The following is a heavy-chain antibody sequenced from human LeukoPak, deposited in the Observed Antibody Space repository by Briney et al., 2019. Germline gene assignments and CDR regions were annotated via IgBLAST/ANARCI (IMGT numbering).Heavy chain of an antibody. CDR3: ASSYYDFWSGYYSN. J-gene: IGHJ4*02. CDR2: IYPGDSDT. Sequence: GESLKISCKGSGYSFTSYWIGWVRQMPGKGRGWMGIIYPGDSDTRYSPSFQGQVTISADKSISTAYLQWSSLKASDTAMYYCASSYYDFWSGYYSNWGQGTLVTVSS. CDR1: GYSFTSYW. D-gene: IGHD3-3*01. V-gene: IGHV5-51*01.